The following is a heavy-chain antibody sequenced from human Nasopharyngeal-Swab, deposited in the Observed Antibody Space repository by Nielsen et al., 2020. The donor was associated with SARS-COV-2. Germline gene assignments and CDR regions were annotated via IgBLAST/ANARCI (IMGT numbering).Heavy chain of an antibody. Sequence: VRQAPGKGPEWLSYISTTGSAIYYADSVRGRFTISRDNTTNSLYLQMNSLRAEDTAVYYCVRGGYYFMDVWGKGTRVTVSS. J-gene: IGHJ6*03. V-gene: IGHV3-48*03. CDR2: ISTTGSAI. CDR3: VRGGYYFMDV.